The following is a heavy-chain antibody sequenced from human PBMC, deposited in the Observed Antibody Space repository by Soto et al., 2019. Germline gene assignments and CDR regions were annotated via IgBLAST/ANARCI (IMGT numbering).Heavy chain of an antibody. CDR2: IIPFLDVT. J-gene: IGHJ4*02. CDR1: GGTFSTYT. V-gene: IGHV1-69*02. D-gene: IGHD2-15*01. CDR3: ARLTCRGYGCYSFTCANNHVDY. Sequence: QVQLVQSGAEVKKPGSSVTVSCKASGGTFSTYTITWVRQAPGQGLEWMGRIIPFLDVTNYAQKFQGRVTFTAAKSTSTVYMELTSLRSEDTAVYYCARLTCRGYGCYSFTCANNHVDYWGQGTLVSVSS.